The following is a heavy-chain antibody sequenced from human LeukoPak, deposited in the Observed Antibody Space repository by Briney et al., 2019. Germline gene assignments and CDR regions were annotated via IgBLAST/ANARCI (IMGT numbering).Heavy chain of an antibody. D-gene: IGHD5-24*01. Sequence: ASVKVSCKASGYTFTGYYLHWVRQAPGQGLEWMGWINPNNGGTNFTQKFQGRVTMTRDTSISTVYMELSRLRSDDTAVYYCARVAPIITHYYYYYMDVWGKGTTVTVSS. CDR3: ARVAPIITHYYYYYMDV. J-gene: IGHJ6*03. CDR1: GYTFTGYY. CDR2: INPNNGGT. V-gene: IGHV1-2*02.